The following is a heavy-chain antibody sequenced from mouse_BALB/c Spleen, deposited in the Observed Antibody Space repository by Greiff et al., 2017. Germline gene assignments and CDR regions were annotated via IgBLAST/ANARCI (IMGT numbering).Heavy chain of an antibody. Sequence: VQGVESGPGLVAPSQSLSITCTVSGFSLTSYGVHWVRQPPGKGLEWLGVIWAGGSTNYNSALMSRLSISKDNSKSQVFLKMNSLQTDDTAMYYCAREFYGNYGGYFDYWGQGTTLTVSS. CDR3: AREFYGNYGGYFDY. CDR2: IWAGGST. CDR1: GFSLTSYG. V-gene: IGHV2-9*02. J-gene: IGHJ2*01. D-gene: IGHD2-1*01.